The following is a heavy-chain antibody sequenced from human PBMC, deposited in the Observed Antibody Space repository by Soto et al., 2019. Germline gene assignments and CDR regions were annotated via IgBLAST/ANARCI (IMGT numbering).Heavy chain of an antibody. D-gene: IGHD1-1*01. CDR3: ATGTAGRYYFDY. V-gene: IGHV4-61*01. CDR1: GGSVSSGSYY. J-gene: IGHJ4*02. Sequence: TSETLSLTCTVSGGSVSSGSYYWSWIRQPPGKGLEWIGYIYYSGSTNYNPSLKSRVTISVDTPKNQFSLKLSSVTAADTAVYYCATGTAGRYYFDYWGQGTLVTVSS. CDR2: IYYSGST.